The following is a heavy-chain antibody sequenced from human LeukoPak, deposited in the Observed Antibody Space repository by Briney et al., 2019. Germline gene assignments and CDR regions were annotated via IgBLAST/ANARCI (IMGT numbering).Heavy chain of an antibody. CDR2: IDYSGST. D-gene: IGHD6-13*01. J-gene: IGHJ4*02. V-gene: IGHV4-59*12. Sequence: SETPSLTCAVSGGSISSYYWSWIRQPPGKGLEWIGYIDYSGSTNYNPSLKSRVTMSVDTSKNQLSLKLSSATAADTAVYYCARQIASAGTAGFDFWGQGALVTVSS. CDR1: GGSISSYY. CDR3: ARQIASAGTAGFDF.